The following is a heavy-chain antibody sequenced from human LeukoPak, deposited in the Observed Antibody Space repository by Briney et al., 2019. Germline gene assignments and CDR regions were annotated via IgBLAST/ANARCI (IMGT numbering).Heavy chain of an antibody. Sequence: PSETLSLTCAVYGGSFSGYYWSWVRQPPGKGLEWIGEINHSGSTNYNPSLKSRVTISVDTSKNQFSLKLSSVTAADTAVYYCATVEMATSVIDYWGQGTLVTVSS. CDR1: GGSFSGYY. CDR3: ATVEMATSVIDY. V-gene: IGHV4-34*01. D-gene: IGHD5-12*01. CDR2: INHSGST. J-gene: IGHJ4*02.